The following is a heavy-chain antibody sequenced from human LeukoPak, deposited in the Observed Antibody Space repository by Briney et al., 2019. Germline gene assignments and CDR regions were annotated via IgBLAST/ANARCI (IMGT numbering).Heavy chain of an antibody. CDR1: GGSISSYY. CDR3: ARDVLTDYGRDAFAS. J-gene: IGHJ3*01. D-gene: IGHD4/OR15-4a*01. V-gene: IGHV4-59*01. Sequence: KPSETLTLSCTVSGGSISSYYWSWIRQPPGKGLEWIGYIYYSGSTNYNPSLKSRVTISVDTSKNQFSLKLSSVTAADTAVYYCARDVLTDYGRDAFASWGQGTMVTVSS. CDR2: IYYSGST.